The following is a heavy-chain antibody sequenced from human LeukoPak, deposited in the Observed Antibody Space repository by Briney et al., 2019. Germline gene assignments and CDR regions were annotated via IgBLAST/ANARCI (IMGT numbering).Heavy chain of an antibody. CDR3: ARCSSRSSRGDCWGTFDY. D-gene: IGHD2-21*02. Sequence: ASVKVSCKASGYTFTSYGISWVRQAPGQGLEWMGWISAYNGNTNYAQKLQGRVTMTTDTSTSTAYMELRSLRSDDTAVYYCARCSSRSSRGDCWGTFDYWGQGTLVTVSS. CDR2: ISAYNGNT. V-gene: IGHV1-18*01. J-gene: IGHJ4*02. CDR1: GYTFTSYG.